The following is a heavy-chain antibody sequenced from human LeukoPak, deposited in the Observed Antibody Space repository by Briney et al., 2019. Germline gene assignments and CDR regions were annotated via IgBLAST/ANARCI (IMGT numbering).Heavy chain of an antibody. CDR2: IIPIFGTA. D-gene: IGHD1-26*01. CDR3: GGTVIQVGALPDHYYYYMDA. J-gene: IGHJ6*03. V-gene: IGHV1-69*05. CDR1: GGTFSSYA. Sequence: SVKVSCKASGGTFSSYAISWVRQAPGQGLEWMGGIIPIFGTANYAQKFQGRVTITTDESTNTAYVELSSLRSEDTAVYYCGGTVIQVGALPDHYYYYMDAWGKGTTVTVSS.